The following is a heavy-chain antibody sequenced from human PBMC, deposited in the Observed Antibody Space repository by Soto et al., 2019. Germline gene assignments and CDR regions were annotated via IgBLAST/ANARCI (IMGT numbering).Heavy chain of an antibody. D-gene: IGHD1-1*01. V-gene: IGHV5-10-1*01. J-gene: IGHJ6*02. CDR3: ARIRTLSGGYYYALDV. CDR1: GYIFSTCW. CDR2: IDPGESYT. Sequence: GESLKISCKASGYIFSTCWITWVRQMPGKGLEWMGRIDPGESYTSYTPSFQGHVTISADKSINTAYLQWSSLKASDTDIYYCARIRTLSGGYYYALDVWGQGTTVTVSS.